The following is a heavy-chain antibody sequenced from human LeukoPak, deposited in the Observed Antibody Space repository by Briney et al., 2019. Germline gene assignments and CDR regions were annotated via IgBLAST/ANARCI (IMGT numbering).Heavy chain of an antibody. Sequence: GGSLRLSCAASGFTFSSYEMNWVRQAPGKGLEWLSYVSSSGSAIYYADSVKGRFTISRDNAKNSLYLQMNSLRAEDTAVYYCAKGGYFYDSSDAYWGQGTLVTVSS. CDR1: GFTFSSYE. CDR3: AKGGYFYDSSDAY. J-gene: IGHJ4*02. CDR2: VSSSGSAI. V-gene: IGHV3-48*03. D-gene: IGHD3-22*01.